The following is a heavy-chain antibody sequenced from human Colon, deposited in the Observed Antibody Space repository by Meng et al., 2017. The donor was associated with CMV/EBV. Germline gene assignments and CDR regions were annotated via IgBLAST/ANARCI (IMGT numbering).Heavy chain of an antibody. Sequence: QGRLMQSGGEGKQAGDSVRVSCMSYGYTFSGYYVHWVRQAPGQGLEWMGWINPKSGDTKDAQKFQDRVTMTRDTSIGTAYMDLSRLTSDDTALYYCARGVVGGYNFGFPVAYYCDYWGQGTLVTVSS. V-gene: IGHV1-2*02. CDR2: INPKSGDT. CDR3: ARGVVGGYNFGFPVAYYCDY. J-gene: IGHJ4*02. CDR1: GYTFSGYY. D-gene: IGHD1-1*01.